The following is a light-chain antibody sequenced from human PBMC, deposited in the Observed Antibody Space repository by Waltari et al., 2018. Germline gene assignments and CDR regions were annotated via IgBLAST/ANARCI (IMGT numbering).Light chain of an antibody. CDR1: SSDVRAYHY. CDR2: EVR. Sequence: QSALTQPASVSGSPGQSIPISCTGTSSDVRAYHYFPWYQQKPGKAPQLIIYEVRDRPPGVPNRFSGSKSGYTAFLTISGLQAEDEADYYCSSYTTSRTWVFGGGTKLTVL. V-gene: IGLV2-14*01. J-gene: IGLJ3*02. CDR3: SSYTTSRTWV.